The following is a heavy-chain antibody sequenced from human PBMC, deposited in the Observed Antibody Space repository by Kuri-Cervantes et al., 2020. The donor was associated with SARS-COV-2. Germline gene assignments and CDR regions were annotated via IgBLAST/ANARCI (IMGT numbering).Heavy chain of an antibody. CDR1: GFTFSTYA. V-gene: IGHV3-23*01. CDR3: AKVFGVGSNIKYFDY. Sequence: GGSLRLSCAASGFTFSTYAMDWVRQAPGKGLEWVSAISRSGASTYYADSVKGRFTMSRDSSRNSLYLQMSSLRVEDTAVYFCAKVFGVGSNIKYFDYWGQGAVVTVSS. CDR2: ISRSGAST. D-gene: IGHD2/OR15-2a*01. J-gene: IGHJ4*02.